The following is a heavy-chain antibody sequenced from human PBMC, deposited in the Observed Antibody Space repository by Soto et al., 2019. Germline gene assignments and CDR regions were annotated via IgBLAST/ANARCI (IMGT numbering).Heavy chain of an antibody. CDR2: IIPILGIA. Sequence: GASVKVSCKASGGTFSSYTISWVRQAPGQGLEWMGRIIPILGIANYAQKFQGRVTITADKSTSTAYMELSSLRSEDTAVYYCASSAAHDAFDIWGQGTMVTVSS. V-gene: IGHV1-69*02. CDR3: ASSAAHDAFDI. D-gene: IGHD2-2*01. CDR1: GGTFSSYT. J-gene: IGHJ3*02.